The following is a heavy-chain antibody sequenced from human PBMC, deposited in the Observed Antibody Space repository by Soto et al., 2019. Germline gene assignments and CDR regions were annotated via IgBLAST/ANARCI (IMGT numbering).Heavy chain of an antibody. J-gene: IGHJ4*02. V-gene: IGHV3-33*01. CDR3: ARSAIRHGATQIDFEC. CDR2: IWYDGSHK. D-gene: IGHD2-8*01. Sequence: GGSLRLSCAASAFTFNHYDMHWVRQAPGKGLEWVPVIWYDGSHKYYADSVNGRFTSSRDNSKNTVYLQMNSLIAEDTAVYYCARSAIRHGATQIDFECWGRVTL. CDR1: AFTFNHYD.